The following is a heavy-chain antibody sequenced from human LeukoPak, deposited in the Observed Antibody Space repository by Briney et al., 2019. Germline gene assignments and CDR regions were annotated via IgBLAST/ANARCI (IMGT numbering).Heavy chain of an antibody. CDR3: ATGALYRLDSSGFYYFDY. V-gene: IGHV1-24*01. Sequence: GASVKVSCKVSGYTLTELSMHWVRQAPGKGLEWMGGFEPEDGETIYAQKFQGRVTMTEDTSTDTAYMELSSLRSEDTAVYCCATGALYRLDSSGFYYFDYWGQGTLVTVSS. J-gene: IGHJ4*02. CDR2: FEPEDGET. D-gene: IGHD3-22*01. CDR1: GYTLTELS.